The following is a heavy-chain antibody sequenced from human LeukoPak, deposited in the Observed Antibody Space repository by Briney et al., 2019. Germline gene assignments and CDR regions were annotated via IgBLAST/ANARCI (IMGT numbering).Heavy chain of an antibody. CDR2: IHYRGTT. CDR1: GGSISGYY. CDR3: ARQSRSHYYDTSGHEY. Sequence: SGTLSLTCTVSGGSISGYYWSWVRQSPGKGLEWTGYIHYRGTTTYNPSLQSRVTMSVDTSKNQFSLKLSSVTAAETAVYYCARQSRSHYYDTSGHEYWGQGTLVTVSS. V-gene: IGHV4-59*08. J-gene: IGHJ4*02. D-gene: IGHD3-22*01.